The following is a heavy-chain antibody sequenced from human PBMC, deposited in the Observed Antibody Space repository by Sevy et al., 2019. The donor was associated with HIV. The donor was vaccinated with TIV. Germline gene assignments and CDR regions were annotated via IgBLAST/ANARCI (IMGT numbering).Heavy chain of an antibody. J-gene: IGHJ4*02. CDR2: IWFDGSNT. V-gene: IGHV3-33*01. Sequence: EGSLRLSCAASGFTFSTYGMHWVRQAPGKGLEWVAVIWFDGSNTYYADSVKGRFTISRDIAKNTLHLQMNSLRAEDTAVYYCARDLEFYDYGDYGPAFMPDYWGQGTLVTVSS. CDR3: ARDLEFYDYGDYGPAFMPDY. CDR1: GFTFSTYG. D-gene: IGHD4-17*01.